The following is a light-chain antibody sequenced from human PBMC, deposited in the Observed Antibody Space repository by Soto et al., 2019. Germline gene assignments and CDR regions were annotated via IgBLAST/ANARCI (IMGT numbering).Light chain of an antibody. CDR3: QQSYYNPT. Sequence: DIQMTQSPSSLSASVGDRVTITCQASQNINNYLHWYQQKPGKAPNLLISDASSLQSGVPSRFSGSGSGTDFTLTISSLQREDFATYYCQQSYYNPTFGQGTKVDI. V-gene: IGKV1-39*01. J-gene: IGKJ1*01. CDR2: DAS. CDR1: QNINNY.